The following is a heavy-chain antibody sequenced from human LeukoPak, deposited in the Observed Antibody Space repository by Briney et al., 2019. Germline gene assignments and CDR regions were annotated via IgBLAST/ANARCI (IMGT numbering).Heavy chain of an antibody. CDR1: GGTFSSYT. J-gene: IGHJ5*02. D-gene: IGHD1-26*01. Sequence: SVKVSCKASGGTFSSYTISWVRQTPGQGLEWMGRIIPILGIANYAQKFQGRVTMTEDTSTDTAYMELSSLRSEDTAVYYCATVYSKLSYNWFDPWGQGTLVTVSS. V-gene: IGHV1-69*02. CDR2: IIPILGIA. CDR3: ATVYSKLSYNWFDP.